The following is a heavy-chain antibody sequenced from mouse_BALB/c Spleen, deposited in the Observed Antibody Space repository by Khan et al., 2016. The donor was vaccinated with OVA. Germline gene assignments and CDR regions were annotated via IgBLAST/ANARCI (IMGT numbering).Heavy chain of an antibody. V-gene: IGHV1S137*01. J-gene: IGHJ2*01. Sequence: QVQLKESGPALVRPGVSVKISCKGSGYTFTDYAMHWVKQSHAKSLEWIGLISSYSGNTNYNQKFKGKATMTVDKSSSTAYMELARLTSEDSAIYYCTRPAYDGYCDYWGQGTTLTVSS. CDR2: ISSYSGNT. D-gene: IGHD2-3*01. CDR1: GYTFTDYA. CDR3: TRPAYDGYCDY.